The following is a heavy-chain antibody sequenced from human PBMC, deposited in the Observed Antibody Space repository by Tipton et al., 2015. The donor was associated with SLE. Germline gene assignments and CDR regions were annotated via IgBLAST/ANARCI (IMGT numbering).Heavy chain of an antibody. V-gene: IGHV4-38-2*01. CDR3: ARHPRHITASGTYPKAGSQH. CDR2: ISHSEGS. D-gene: IGHD3-10*01. J-gene: IGHJ1*01. Sequence: TLSLTCDVSGYSTSSGYYWGWIRQPPGKGLEWIGTISHSEGSYYNPSLKSRVTMSIDTSKNQFSLKLNSVTAADTAVYYCARHPRHITASGTYPKAGSQHWGQGTLVIVSS. CDR1: GYSTSSGYY.